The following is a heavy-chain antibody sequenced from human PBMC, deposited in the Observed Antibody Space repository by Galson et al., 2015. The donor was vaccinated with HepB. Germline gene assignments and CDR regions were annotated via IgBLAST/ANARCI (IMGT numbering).Heavy chain of an antibody. CDR2: IDHSGST. D-gene: IGHD6-19*01. V-gene: IGHV4-34*01. CDR3: ARVGRIAVAGRNFFDY. Sequence: KGLEWIGEIDHSGSTNYNPSLKSRVTISVDTSKNQFSLKLSSVTAADTAVYYCARVGRIAVAGRNFFDYWGQGTLVTVSS. J-gene: IGHJ4*02.